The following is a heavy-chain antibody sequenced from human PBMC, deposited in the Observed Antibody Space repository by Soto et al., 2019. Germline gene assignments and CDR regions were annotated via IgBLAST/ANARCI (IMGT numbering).Heavy chain of an antibody. V-gene: IGHV1-18*04. Sequence: ASVKVSCKASGYTFTSYGISWVRQSPGQGLEWMGWISAYNGNTNYAQKLQGRVTMTTDTSTSTAYMELRSLRSDDTAVYYCARDSWSGLTNAFDIWGQGTMVTVSS. D-gene: IGHD2-21*02. J-gene: IGHJ3*02. CDR1: GYTFTSYG. CDR2: ISAYNGNT. CDR3: ARDSWSGLTNAFDI.